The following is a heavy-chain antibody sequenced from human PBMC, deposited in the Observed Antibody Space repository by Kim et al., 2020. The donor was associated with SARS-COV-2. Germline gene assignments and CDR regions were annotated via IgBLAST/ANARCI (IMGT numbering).Heavy chain of an antibody. D-gene: IGHD3-22*01. CDR1: GFTFSSYG. Sequence: GGSLRLSCAASGFTFSSYGMHWVRQAPGKGLQWVALISYDGSNKYYADSVKGRFTISRDNSKNTLYLQMNSLRAEDTAVYYCAKDPRADYYDSSGYSSYYFDYWGQGTLVTVSS. V-gene: IGHV3-30*18. CDR3: AKDPRADYYDSSGYSSYYFDY. CDR2: ISYDGSNK. J-gene: IGHJ4*02.